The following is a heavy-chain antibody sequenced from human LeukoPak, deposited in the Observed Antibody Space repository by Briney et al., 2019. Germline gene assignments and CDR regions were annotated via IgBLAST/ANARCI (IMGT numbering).Heavy chain of an antibody. CDR1: GYTFTSYG. CDR3: ARDFRGYSYGYFDY. V-gene: IGHV1-18*01. Sequence: ASVKVSCKASGYTFTSYGISWVRQAPGQGLEWMGWISAYNGNTNYAQKLQGRVTMTTDTSTSTAYMELRSLRSDDTAVYYCARDFRGYSYGYFDYWAQGTLVTVSS. D-gene: IGHD5-18*01. J-gene: IGHJ4*02. CDR2: ISAYNGNT.